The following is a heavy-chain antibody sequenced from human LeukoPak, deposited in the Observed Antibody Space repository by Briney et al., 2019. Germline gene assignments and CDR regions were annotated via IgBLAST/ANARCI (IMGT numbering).Heavy chain of an antibody. Sequence: GGSLRLSCTASGFSFSTYSMNWVRQAPGKGLEWVSYIVGSSKNIYYADSVKGRFTISRDNAKNSLYLQMDSLRAEDTAVYHCATDSPETAAFDYWGQGTLVTVSS. CDR3: ATDSPETAAFDY. V-gene: IGHV3-48*04. D-gene: IGHD1-1*01. J-gene: IGHJ4*02. CDR1: GFSFSTYS. CDR2: IVGSSKNI.